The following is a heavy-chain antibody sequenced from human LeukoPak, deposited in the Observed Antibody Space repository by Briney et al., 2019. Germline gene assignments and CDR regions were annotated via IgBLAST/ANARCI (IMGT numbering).Heavy chain of an antibody. V-gene: IGHV4-4*02. D-gene: IGHD3-22*01. Sequence: SGTLSLTCAVSGGSISSSNWWSWVRQPPGKGLGWIGEIYHSGSTNYNPSLKSRVTISVDKSKNQFSLKLSSVTAADTAVYYCARGGDSSDHDAFDIWGQGTMVTVSS. J-gene: IGHJ3*02. CDR2: IYHSGST. CDR3: ARGGDSSDHDAFDI. CDR1: GGSISSSNW.